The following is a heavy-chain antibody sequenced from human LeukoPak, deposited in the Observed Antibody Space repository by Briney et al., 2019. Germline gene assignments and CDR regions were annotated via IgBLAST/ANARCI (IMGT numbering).Heavy chain of an antibody. D-gene: IGHD4-17*01. J-gene: IGHJ4*02. V-gene: IGHV3-66*01. CDR1: GFTVSSNY. CDR2: IYSGGST. CDR3: ARDPYGDYFFDY. Sequence: PGGSLRLSCAASGFTVSSNYMSWVRQAPGKGLEWVSVIYSGGSTYYADSVKGRFTISGDNSKNTLYLQMNSLRAEDTAVYYCARDPYGDYFFDYWGQGTLVTVSS.